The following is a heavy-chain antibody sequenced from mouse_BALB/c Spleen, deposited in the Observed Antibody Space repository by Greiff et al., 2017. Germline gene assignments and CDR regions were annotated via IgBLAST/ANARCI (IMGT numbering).Heavy chain of an antibody. CDR2: IWGGGST. CDR3: AKHSYYYGSSPYYAMDY. Sequence: QVQLQQSGPGLVAPSQSLSITCTVSGFSLTDYGVSWIRQPPGKGLEWLGVIWGGGSTYYNSALKSRLSISKDNSKSQVFLKMNSLQTDDTAMYYCAKHSYYYGSSPYYAMDYWGQGTSVTVSS. CDR1: GFSLTDYG. V-gene: IGHV2-6-5*01. J-gene: IGHJ4*01. D-gene: IGHD1-1*01.